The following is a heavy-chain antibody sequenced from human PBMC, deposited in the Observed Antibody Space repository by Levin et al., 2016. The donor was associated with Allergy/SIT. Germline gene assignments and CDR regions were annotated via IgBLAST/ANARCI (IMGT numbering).Heavy chain of an antibody. CDR2: INHSGST. D-gene: IGHD2-8*02. V-gene: IGHV4-34*01. CDR3: ARGRVVYAIWTDRNWFDP. J-gene: IGHJ5*02. Sequence: SETLSLTCAVYGGSFSGYYWSWIRQPPGKGLEWIGEINHSGSTNYNPSLKSRVTISVDTSKNQFSLKLSSVTAADTAVYYCARGRVVYAIWTDRNWFDPWGQGTLVTVSS. CDR1: GGSFSGYY.